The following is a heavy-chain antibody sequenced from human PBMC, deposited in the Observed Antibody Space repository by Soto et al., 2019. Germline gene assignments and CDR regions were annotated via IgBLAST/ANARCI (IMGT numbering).Heavy chain of an antibody. CDR2: IYHSGST. CDR3: ARVPGL. V-gene: IGHV4-30-2*01. Sequence: QLQLQESGSGLVKPSQTLSLTCAVSGGSISSGGYSWSWIRQPPGKDLEWIGYIYHSGSTYYNPSLXSXXRRSVDRSKNQFSLKLSSVTAADTAVYYCARVPGLWGRGTLVTVSS. J-gene: IGHJ2*01. CDR1: GGSISSGGYS.